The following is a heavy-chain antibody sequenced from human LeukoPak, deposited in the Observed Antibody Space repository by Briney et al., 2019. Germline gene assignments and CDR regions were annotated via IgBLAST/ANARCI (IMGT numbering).Heavy chain of an antibody. CDR2: ISAYNGNT. D-gene: IGHD3-3*01. CDR1: GYTFTSYG. J-gene: IGHJ4*02. CDR3: ASGDFWSGYYNGAFDY. Sequence: ASVKVSCKASGYTFTSYGISWVRRAPGQGIEGVGWISAYNGNTNYAQKLQGRVTMTTDTSTSTAYMELRSLRSDDTAVYYCASGDFWSGYYNGAFDYWGQGTLVTVSS. V-gene: IGHV1-18*01.